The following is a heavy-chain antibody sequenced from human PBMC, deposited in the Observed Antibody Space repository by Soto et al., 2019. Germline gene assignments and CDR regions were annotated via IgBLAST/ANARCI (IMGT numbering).Heavy chain of an antibody. V-gene: IGHV3-33*06. CDR1: GFTFSSYG. Sequence: GGSLRLSCAASGFTFSSYGMHWVRQAPGKGLEWVAVIWYDGSNKYYADSVKGRFTISRDNSKNTLYLQMNSLRAEDTAVYYCAKDLKLSLALNDKRSGSHPGNFDYWGQGTLVTASS. D-gene: IGHD1-26*01. CDR3: AKDLKLSLALNDKRSGSHPGNFDY. CDR2: IWYDGSNK. J-gene: IGHJ4*02.